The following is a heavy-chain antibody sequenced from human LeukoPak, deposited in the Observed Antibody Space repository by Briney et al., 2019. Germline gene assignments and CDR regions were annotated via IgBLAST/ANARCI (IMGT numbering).Heavy chain of an antibody. J-gene: IGHJ5*02. V-gene: IGHV1-18*01. D-gene: IGHD6-19*01. CDR2: ISTYNNNT. CDR1: GYTFISYG. CDR3: ARDRVAVAGQWFDP. Sequence: ASVKVSCKASGYTFISYGISWVRQAPGQGLEWMGWISTYNNNTNYAQKLQGRVTMTTDTSTSTAYMELRSLRSDDTAVYYCARDRVAVAGQWFDPWGQGTLVTVSS.